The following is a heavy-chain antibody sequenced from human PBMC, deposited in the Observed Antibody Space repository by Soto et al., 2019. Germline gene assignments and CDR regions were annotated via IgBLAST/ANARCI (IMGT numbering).Heavy chain of an antibody. V-gene: IGHV4-4*02. CDR3: ESRDPGTSADY. J-gene: IGHJ4*02. CDR2: IYRTGST. Sequence: SETLSLTCAVSGGSFTSNNWWTWVRQPPGQGLEWIGEIYRTGSTNYNPSLKSRVTISLDKSENQFSLKVTSLTAADTAVYYCESRDPGTSADYWGQGTLVTV. D-gene: IGHD1-7*01. CDR1: GGSFTSNNW.